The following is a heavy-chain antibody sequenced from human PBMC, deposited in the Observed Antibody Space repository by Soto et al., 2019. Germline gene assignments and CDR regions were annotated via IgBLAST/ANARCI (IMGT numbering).Heavy chain of an antibody. J-gene: IGHJ4*02. CDR2: INTDGSST. D-gene: IGHD1-26*01. V-gene: IGHV3-74*01. CDR3: ARASGSNIHFDY. CDR1: GLTFSSYW. Sequence: EVQLVESGGGLVQPGGSLRLSCAASGLTFSSYWMHWVRQAPGKGLVWVSRINTDGSSTTYADSVKGRFTISRDNTKNTRYLQMNSRRVEDTAVYYCARASGSNIHFDYWGQGTLVTVSS.